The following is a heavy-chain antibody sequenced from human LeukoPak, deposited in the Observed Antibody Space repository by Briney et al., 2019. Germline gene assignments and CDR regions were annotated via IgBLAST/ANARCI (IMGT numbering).Heavy chain of an antibody. J-gene: IGHJ4*02. V-gene: IGHV4-59*01. CDR1: GGSISSYY. CDR3: ARAKNTAYSSSWDFDY. CDR2: IYYSGST. D-gene: IGHD6-13*01. Sequence: PTETLSLTCTVSGGSISSYYWSWSRQPPGKGLEWIGYIYYSGSTNYNPSLKSRVTISVDTSKNQFSLKLSSVTAADTAVYYCARAKNTAYSSSWDFDYWGQGTLVTVSS.